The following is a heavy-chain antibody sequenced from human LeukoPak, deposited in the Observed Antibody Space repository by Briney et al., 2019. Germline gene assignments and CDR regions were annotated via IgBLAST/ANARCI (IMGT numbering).Heavy chain of an antibody. CDR2: ISSSSSTI. CDR1: GFTFSSYS. Sequence: GSLRLSCAASGFTFSSYSMNWVRQAPGEGLEWVSYISSSSSTIYYADSVKGRFTISRDNAKNSLYLQMNSLRDEDTAVYYCARDGGYYDFWSGYYPQYYFDYWGQGTLVTVSS. V-gene: IGHV3-48*02. D-gene: IGHD3-3*01. J-gene: IGHJ4*02. CDR3: ARDGGYYDFWSGYYPQYYFDY.